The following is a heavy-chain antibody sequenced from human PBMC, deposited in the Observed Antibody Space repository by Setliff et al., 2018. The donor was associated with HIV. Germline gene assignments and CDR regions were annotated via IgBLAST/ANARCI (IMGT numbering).Heavy chain of an antibody. CDR1: GYTFTSYD. V-gene: IGHV1-3*01. CDR3: ARDRLNYYHGMDV. Sequence: ASVKVSCKASGYTFTSYDINWVRQAPGQGLEWMGWITVATDYTKYSQKFQGRVTFTRDTSASTAYMELSSLRSEDTAVYYCARDRLNYYHGMDVWGQGTTVTVSS. D-gene: IGHD3-22*01. CDR2: ITVATDYT. J-gene: IGHJ6*02.